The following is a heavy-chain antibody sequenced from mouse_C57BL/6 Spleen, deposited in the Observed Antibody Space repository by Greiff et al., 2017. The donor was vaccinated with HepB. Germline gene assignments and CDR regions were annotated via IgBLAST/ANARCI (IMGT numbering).Heavy chain of an antibody. J-gene: IGHJ2*01. Sequence: VKLMESGAELVRPGTSVKMSCKASGYTFTNYWIGWAKQRPGHGLEWIGDIYPGGGYTNYNEKFKGKATLTADKSSSTAYMQFSSLTSEDSAIYYCARGPPITTVVSYYFDYWGQGTTLTVSS. CDR1: GYTFTNYW. V-gene: IGHV1-63*01. D-gene: IGHD1-1*01. CDR2: IYPGGGYT. CDR3: ARGPPITTVVSYYFDY.